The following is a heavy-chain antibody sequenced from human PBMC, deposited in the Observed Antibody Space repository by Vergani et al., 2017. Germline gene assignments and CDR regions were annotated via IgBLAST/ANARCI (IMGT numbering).Heavy chain of an antibody. CDR3: AKKGGSLYYYGVHV. J-gene: IGHJ6*02. CDR1: GYTFGHFA. D-gene: IGHD1-26*01. V-gene: IGHV3-30*02. Sequence: QEQLLQSGGGVVQPGGSLRLSCIGSGYTFGHFAMHWVRQAPGKGLAWVAFIRYDGSNPQYIDSVKGRFTISRDNSKDTLFLQMNGLRPEDTGTYFCAKKGGSLYYYGVHVWLQAAKTAVSS. CDR2: IRYDGSNP.